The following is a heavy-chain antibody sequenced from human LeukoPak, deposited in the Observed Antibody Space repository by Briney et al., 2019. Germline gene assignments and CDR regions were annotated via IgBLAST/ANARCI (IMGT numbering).Heavy chain of an antibody. J-gene: IGHJ4*02. Sequence: LGESLQISCKGSGYSFTSYWIGWVRQMPGKGLEWMGIIYPGDSDTRYSPSFQGQVTISADKSISTAYLQWSSLKASDTAMYYCARQGAAADLVKDYWGQGTLDTVSS. CDR2: IYPGDSDT. D-gene: IGHD6-13*01. CDR3: ARQGAAADLVKDY. V-gene: IGHV5-51*01. CDR1: GYSFTSYW.